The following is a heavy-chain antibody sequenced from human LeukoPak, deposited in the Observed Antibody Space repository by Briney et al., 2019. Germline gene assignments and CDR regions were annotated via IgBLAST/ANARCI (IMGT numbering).Heavy chain of an antibody. CDR2: IYYSGST. D-gene: IGHD4-17*01. CDR1: GGSISSSSYY. V-gene: IGHV4-39*07. Sequence: SETLSLTCTVSGGSISSSSYYWGWIRQPPGTGLEWIGSIYYSGSTYYNPSLKSRVTISVDTSKNQFSLKLSSVTAADTAVYYCARDQATVTTFFDYWGQGTLVTVSS. CDR3: ARDQATVTTFFDY. J-gene: IGHJ4*02.